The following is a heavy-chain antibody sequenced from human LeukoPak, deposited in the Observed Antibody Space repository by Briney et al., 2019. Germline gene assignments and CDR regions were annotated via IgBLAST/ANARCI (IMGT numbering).Heavy chain of an antibody. D-gene: IGHD4-11*01. J-gene: IGHJ4*02. CDR3: ARSGGNSKVDY. CDR2: IYYRGST. CDR1: GGSISNYY. V-gene: IGHV4-59*08. Sequence: SETLSLTCTVSGGSISNYYWNWIRQPSGKGLEWIGYIYYRGSTNYNPSLKSRVTISVDTPKNEFSLKLSSVTAADTAVYYCARSGGNSKVDYWGQGTLVTVSS.